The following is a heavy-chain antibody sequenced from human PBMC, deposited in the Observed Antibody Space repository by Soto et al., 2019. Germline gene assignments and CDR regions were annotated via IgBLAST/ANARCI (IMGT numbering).Heavy chain of an antibody. V-gene: IGHV1-2*02. CDR3: ARIKWGLDYYSGLDV. J-gene: IGHJ6*02. Sequence: ASVKVSCKASGYTFSDYFIQWLRQAPGQGLEWVAWINPKTAATNYAKKFQDRVTVTSDTSFSTAYLELTRLRPDDTALYYCARIKWGLDYYSGLDVWGQGTAVTVSS. CDR1: GYTFSDYF. CDR2: INPKTAAT. D-gene: IGHD4-4*01.